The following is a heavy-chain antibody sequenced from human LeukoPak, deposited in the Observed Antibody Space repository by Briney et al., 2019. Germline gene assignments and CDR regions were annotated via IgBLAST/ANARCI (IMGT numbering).Heavy chain of an antibody. CDR1: GGISSSYY. D-gene: IGHD3-22*01. CDR3: ARIPYYYDSTVPRWAFDV. Sequence: SETLSLTCIVSGGISSSYYWGWVRQPPGKGLEWVAAIYYTGTTYYNPSLKSRLNLSVDKSKSQFSLGLSSVTAADTAVYYCARIPYYYDSTVPRWAFDVWDQGTMVTVSS. V-gene: IGHV4-39*01. CDR2: IYYTGTT. J-gene: IGHJ3*01.